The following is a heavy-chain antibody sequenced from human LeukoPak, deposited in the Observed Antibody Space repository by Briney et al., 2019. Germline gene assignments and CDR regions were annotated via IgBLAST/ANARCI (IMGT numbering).Heavy chain of an antibody. CDR1: GFTFSNAW. J-gene: IGHJ4*02. D-gene: IGHD2-2*01. CDR2: IWYDGSNK. Sequence: GGSLRLSCAASGFTFSNAWMSWVRQAPGKGLEWVAVIWYDGSNKYYADSVKGRFTISRDNSKNTLYLQMNSLRAEDTAVYYCARDMEVVVPAVPDYWGQGTLVTVSS. V-gene: IGHV3-33*08. CDR3: ARDMEVVVPAVPDY.